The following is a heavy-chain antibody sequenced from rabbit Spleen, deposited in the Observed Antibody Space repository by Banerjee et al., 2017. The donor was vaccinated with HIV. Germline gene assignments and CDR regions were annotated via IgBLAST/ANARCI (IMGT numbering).Heavy chain of an antibody. D-gene: IGHD8-1*01. V-gene: IGHV1S45*01. Sequence: EQLEESGGGLVKPEGSLTLTCKASGVSFSDKDVMCWVRQAPGKGLEWIACINTVTGKTVYASWAKGRFIMSRTSSTTVTLKMTSLTGADTATYFCARDGAGGSYFALWGPGTLVTVS. CDR2: INTVTGKT. CDR1: GVSFSDKDV. J-gene: IGHJ4*01. CDR3: ARDGAGGSYFAL.